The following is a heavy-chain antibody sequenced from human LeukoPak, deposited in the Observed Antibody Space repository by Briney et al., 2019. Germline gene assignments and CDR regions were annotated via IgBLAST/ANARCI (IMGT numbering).Heavy chain of an antibody. CDR1: GFTFSSYS. Sequence: GGSLRLSCAASGFTFSSYSMNWVRQAPGKGLKWVSSISSSSSYIYYADSVKGRFTISRDNAKNSLYLQMNSLRAEDTAVYYCARGGYCSSTSCYMDYFDYWGQGTLVTVSS. CDR3: ARGGYCSSTSCYMDYFDY. CDR2: ISSSSSYI. V-gene: IGHV3-21*01. D-gene: IGHD2-2*01. J-gene: IGHJ4*02.